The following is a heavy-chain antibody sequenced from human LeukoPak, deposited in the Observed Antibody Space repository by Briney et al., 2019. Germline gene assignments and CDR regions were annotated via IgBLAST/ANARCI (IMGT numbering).Heavy chain of an antibody. D-gene: IGHD3-10*01. CDR3: ASRRTPYYYGSLAY. CDR1: GGSISSSNW. Sequence: PSGTLSLTCAVSGGSISSSNWWSWVRQPPGKGLEWIGEINHSGSTNYNPSLKSRVTTSVDTSKNQFSLKLSSVTAADTAVYYCASRRTPYYYGSLAYWGQGTLVTVSS. V-gene: IGHV4-4*02. CDR2: INHSGST. J-gene: IGHJ4*02.